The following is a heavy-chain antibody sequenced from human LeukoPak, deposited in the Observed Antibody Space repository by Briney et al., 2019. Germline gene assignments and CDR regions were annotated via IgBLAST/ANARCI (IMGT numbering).Heavy chain of an antibody. Sequence: ALVKVSCKASGYTFTSYYMHWVRQAPGQGLEWMGIINPSGGSTSYAQKFQGRVTMTRDTSTSTVYMELSSLRSEDTAVYYCARVRAEGTVTTYYFDYWGQGTLVTVSS. CDR2: INPSGGST. CDR3: ARVRAEGTVTTYYFDY. J-gene: IGHJ4*02. D-gene: IGHD4-17*01. V-gene: IGHV1-46*01. CDR1: GYTFTSYY.